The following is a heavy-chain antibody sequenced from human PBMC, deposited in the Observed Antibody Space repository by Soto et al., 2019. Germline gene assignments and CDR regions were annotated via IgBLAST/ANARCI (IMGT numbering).Heavy chain of an antibody. D-gene: IGHD3-10*01. CDR3: ASTYYYGSGSYLWFDP. J-gene: IGHJ5*02. CDR1: GGTFSSYA. CDR2: IIPIFGTA. V-gene: IGHV1-69*06. Sequence: SVKVSCKASGGTFSSYAISWVRQAPGQGLEWMGGIIPIFGTANYAQKFQGRVTITADKSTSTAYMELSSLRSEDTAVYYCASTYYYGSGSYLWFDPWGQGNLVTVCS.